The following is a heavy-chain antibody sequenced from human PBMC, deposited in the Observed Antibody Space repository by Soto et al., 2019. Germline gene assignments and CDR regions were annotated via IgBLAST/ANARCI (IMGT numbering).Heavy chain of an antibody. CDR2: ISSSGSTI. J-gene: IGHJ3*02. V-gene: IGHV3-11*01. CDR1: GFTFSDYY. CDR3: ARGSWGTDWKLVFDI. D-gene: IGHD3-16*01. Sequence: GGSLRLSCAASGFTFSDYYMSWIRQAPGKGLEWVSYISSSGSTIYYADSVKGRLTISRDNDKNSLYLQMNSLRAEDTAVYYCARGSWGTDWKLVFDIWGQGTMVTVSS.